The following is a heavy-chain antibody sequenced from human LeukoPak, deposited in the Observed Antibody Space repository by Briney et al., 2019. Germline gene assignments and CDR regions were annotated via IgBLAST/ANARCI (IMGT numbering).Heavy chain of an antibody. CDR3: ARDKRALLWFGELSRLYYYYGMDV. Sequence: SETLSLTCAVYGGSLSGYFWSWIRQPPGKGLEWIGEINHSGSTSHNPSLKSRVTISVDTSKNQFSLNLSSVTAADTAVYYCARDKRALLWFGELSRLYYYYGMDVWGQGTTVTVSS. V-gene: IGHV4-34*01. CDR1: GGSLSGYF. J-gene: IGHJ6*02. D-gene: IGHD3-10*01. CDR2: INHSGST.